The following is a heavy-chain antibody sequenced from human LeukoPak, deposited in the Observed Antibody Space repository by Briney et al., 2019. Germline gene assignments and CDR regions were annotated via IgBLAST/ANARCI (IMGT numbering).Heavy chain of an antibody. CDR3: ARVVNNYESSGVFDY. J-gene: IGHJ4*02. CDR1: GFIFSSYE. V-gene: IGHV3-66*01. CDR2: IYSGGST. Sequence: GGSLRLSCAASGFIFSSYEMNWVRQAPGKGLEWVSVIYSGGSTYYADSVKGRFTISRDNSKNTLYLQMNRLRAEDTAVYYCARVVNNYESSGVFDYWGQGTLVTVSS. D-gene: IGHD3-22*01.